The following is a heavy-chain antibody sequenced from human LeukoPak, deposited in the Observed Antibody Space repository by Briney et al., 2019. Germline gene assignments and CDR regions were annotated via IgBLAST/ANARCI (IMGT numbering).Heavy chain of an antibody. D-gene: IGHD6-19*01. CDR2: IYTSGST. Sequence: SETLSLTCTVSGGSISSGSYYWSWIRQPAGKGLEWIGRIYTSGSTNYNPSLKSRVTISVDTSKNQFSLKLSSVTAADTAVCYCARVSSGWDLYYYYYMDVWGKGTTVTISS. V-gene: IGHV4-61*02. CDR3: ARVSSGWDLYYYYYMDV. J-gene: IGHJ6*03. CDR1: GGSISSGSYY.